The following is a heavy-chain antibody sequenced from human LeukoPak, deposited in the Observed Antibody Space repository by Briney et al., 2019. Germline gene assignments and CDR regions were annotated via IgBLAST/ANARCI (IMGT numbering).Heavy chain of an antibody. CDR3: AKDSDYSSSWHSPIDTFDI. Sequence: GGSLRLSCAASGFTFRSKAMSWARQAPGKGLEWVSGISGSADWTDYGESVKGRFTISRDNSKNTLHLQMNSLRAEDTAVYFCAKDSDYSSSWHSPIDTFDIWGQGTMVTVSS. CDR2: ISGSADWT. V-gene: IGHV3-23*01. CDR1: GFTFRSKA. D-gene: IGHD6-13*01. J-gene: IGHJ3*02.